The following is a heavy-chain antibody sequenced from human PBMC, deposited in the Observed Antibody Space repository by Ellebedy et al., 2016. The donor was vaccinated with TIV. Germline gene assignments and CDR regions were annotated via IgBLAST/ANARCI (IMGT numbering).Heavy chain of an antibody. CDR2: ISAYNGNT. CDR3: ARVDTAMVIGLSYGMDV. V-gene: IGHV1-18*04. CDR1: GYTFTSYG. Sequence: ASVKVSXKASGYTFTSYGISWVRQAPGQGLEWMGWISAYNGNTNYAQKLQGRVTMTTDTSTSTAYMELRSLRSDDTAVYYCARVDTAMVIGLSYGMDVWGQGTTVTVSS. J-gene: IGHJ6*02. D-gene: IGHD5-18*01.